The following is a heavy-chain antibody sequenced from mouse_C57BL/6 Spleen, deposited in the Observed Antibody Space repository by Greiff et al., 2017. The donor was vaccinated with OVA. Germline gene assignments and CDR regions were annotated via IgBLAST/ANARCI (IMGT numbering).Heavy chain of an antibody. CDR1: GYAFTNYL. J-gene: IGHJ3*01. CDR3: ARGPQNYYGSSWFAY. CDR2: INTGSGGT. V-gene: IGHV1-54*01. Sequence: QVQLQQSGAELVRPGTSVKVSCKASGYAFTNYLIEWVKQRPGQGLEWLGVINTGSGGTNYNEKFKGKATLTADKSSSTAYMQLSSLTSEDSAVYFCARGPQNYYGSSWFAYWGQGTLVTVSA. D-gene: IGHD1-1*01.